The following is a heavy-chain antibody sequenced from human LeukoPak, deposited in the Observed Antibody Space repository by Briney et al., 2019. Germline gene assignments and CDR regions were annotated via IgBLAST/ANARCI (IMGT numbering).Heavy chain of an antibody. D-gene: IGHD3-22*01. CDR3: AKGRGVTMIVVATFDY. Sequence: GGSLRLSCAAYGFTFSSYAMHWVRQAPGKGLEWVAVISYDGSNKYYADSVKGRFTISRDNSKNTLYLQMNSLRAEDTAVYYCAKGRGVTMIVVATFDYWGQGTLVTVSS. CDR2: ISYDGSNK. V-gene: IGHV3-30-3*01. CDR1: GFTFSSYA. J-gene: IGHJ4*02.